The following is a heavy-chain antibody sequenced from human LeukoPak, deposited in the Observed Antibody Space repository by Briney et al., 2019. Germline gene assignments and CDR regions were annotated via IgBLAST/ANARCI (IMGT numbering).Heavy chain of an antibody. CDR3: ARHQGGLPVYFDY. V-gene: IGHV4-39*01. Sequence: SETLSLTCTVSGGSISSSSSYWGWIRQPPGKGLEWVVTIYYVGSTYYNPSLKSRVTISVDTSKNQFSLKLNSVTAADTAVYYCARHQGGLPVYFDYWGQGTLVTISS. D-gene: IGHD3-16*01. CDR1: GGSISSSSSY. CDR2: IYYVGST. J-gene: IGHJ4*02.